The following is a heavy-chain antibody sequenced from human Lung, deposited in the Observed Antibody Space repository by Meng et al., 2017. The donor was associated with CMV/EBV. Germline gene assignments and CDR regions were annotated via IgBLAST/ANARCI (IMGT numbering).Heavy chain of an antibody. CDR1: GYTFSSYS. V-gene: IGHV3-23*01. CDR2: ISGSGGST. J-gene: IGHJ4*02. CDR3: VKGWQNLGDY. D-gene: IGHD7-27*01. Sequence: GESXKISCRASGYTFSSYSMSWVRQAPGKGLEWVSSISGSGGSTYSADSVKGRLTISRDNSESTLYLQMNSLTAEDTAIYYCVKGWQNLGDYWGQGTLVTVSS.